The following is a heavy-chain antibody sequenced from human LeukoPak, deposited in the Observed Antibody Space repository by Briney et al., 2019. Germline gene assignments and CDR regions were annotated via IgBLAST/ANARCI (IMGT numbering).Heavy chain of an antibody. CDR3: ATDSSPDF. CDR1: GFTFSIYT. J-gene: IGHJ4*02. D-gene: IGHD3-22*01. CDR2: ISYDGSNK. Sequence: GGSLRLSCAACGFTFSIYTIHWVRQAPGKGLEWVALISYDGSNKYYGDSVKGRFTISRDNSKNTLYLQMNSLRADDTAVYYCATDSSPDFWGQGTLVTVSS. V-gene: IGHV3-30*04.